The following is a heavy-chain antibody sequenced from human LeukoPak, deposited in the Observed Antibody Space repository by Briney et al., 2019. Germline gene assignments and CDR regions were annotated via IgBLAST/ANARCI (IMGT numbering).Heavy chain of an antibody. V-gene: IGHV4-34*01. CDR2: INHSGST. J-gene: IGHJ4*02. D-gene: IGHD3-22*01. CDR3: ARDGEYYDSSGYYQKDFDY. CDR1: GGSFSGYY. Sequence: SETLSLTCAVYGGSFSGYYWSWIRQPPGKGLEWIGEINHSGSTNHNPSLKSRVTISVDTSKNQFSLKLSSVTAADTAVYYCARDGEYYDSSGYYQKDFDYWGQGTLVTVSS.